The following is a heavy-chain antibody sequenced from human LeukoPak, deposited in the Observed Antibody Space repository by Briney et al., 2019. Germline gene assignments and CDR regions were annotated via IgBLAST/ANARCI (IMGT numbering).Heavy chain of an antibody. CDR3: AREPPLDYGDHEDFDY. Sequence: GGSLRLSCAASGFTVSSNYMSWVRQAPGKGLEWVSVIYSGGSTYYADSVKGRFTISRDNSKNTLYPQMNSLRAEDTAVYYCAREPPLDYGDHEDFDYWGQGTLVTVSS. CDR1: GFTVSSNY. D-gene: IGHD4-17*01. CDR2: IYSGGST. J-gene: IGHJ4*02. V-gene: IGHV3-53*01.